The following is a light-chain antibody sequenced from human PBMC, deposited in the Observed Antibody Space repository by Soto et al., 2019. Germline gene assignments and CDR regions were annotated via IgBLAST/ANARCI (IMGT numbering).Light chain of an antibody. CDR3: ETWDSNTWV. Sequence: PVLTQSSSVSASLGSSVKLTCTLSSGHSSYIIAWHQQQPGKAPRYLMKVEGSGSFNKGSGVPDRFSGYRSGADRYLTISTLQFEDEADYYCETWDSNTWVFGGGTKLTVL. V-gene: IGLV4-60*02. CDR2: VEGSGSF. CDR1: SGHSSYI. J-gene: IGLJ3*02.